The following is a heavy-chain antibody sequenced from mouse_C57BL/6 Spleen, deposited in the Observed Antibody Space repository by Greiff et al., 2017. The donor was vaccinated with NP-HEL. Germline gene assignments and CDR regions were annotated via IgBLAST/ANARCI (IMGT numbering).Heavy chain of an antibody. J-gene: IGHJ1*03. D-gene: IGHD6-1*01. CDR3: ARPHSEGYFDV. V-gene: IGHV1-82*01. CDR1: GYAFSSSW. CDR2: LYPGDGDT. Sequence: QVQLQQSGPELVKPGASVKISCKASGYAFSSSWMNWVKQRPGKGLEWIVRLYPGDGDTNYNGKFKGKATLTADKSSSTAYMQLSSLTSEDSAVYFCARPHSEGYFDVWGTGTTVTVSS.